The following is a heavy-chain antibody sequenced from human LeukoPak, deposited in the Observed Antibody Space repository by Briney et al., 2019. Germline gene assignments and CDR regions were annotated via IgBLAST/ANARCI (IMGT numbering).Heavy chain of an antibody. Sequence: PSETLSLTCAVYGGSFSGYYWSWIRQPPGKGLEWIGEINHSGGTNYNPSLKSRVTISVDTSKNQFSLKLSSVTAADTAVYYCARAGSRRWFDPWGQGTLVTVSS. V-gene: IGHV4-34*01. CDR3: ARAGSRRWFDP. J-gene: IGHJ5*02. D-gene: IGHD2-15*01. CDR2: INHSGGT. CDR1: GGSFSGYY.